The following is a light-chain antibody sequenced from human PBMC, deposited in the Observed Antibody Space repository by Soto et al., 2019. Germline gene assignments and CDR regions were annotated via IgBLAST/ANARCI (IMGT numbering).Light chain of an antibody. CDR1: QSVSSSY. V-gene: IGKV3-20*01. CDR2: GAS. Sequence: EIVLTQSPGTLSLSPGERATLSCRASQSVSSSYLAWYQQKPGQAPRLLIYGASSRATGIPDRFSGSGSGKDFTLTISRLKPEDCPVYYSQQYGSSPFTFGPGTKVDIK. J-gene: IGKJ3*01. CDR3: QQYGSSPFT.